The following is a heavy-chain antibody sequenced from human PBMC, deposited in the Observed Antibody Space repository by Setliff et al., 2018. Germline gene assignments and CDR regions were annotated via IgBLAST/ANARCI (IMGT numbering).Heavy chain of an antibody. CDR1: GGSISSSSYY. J-gene: IGHJ4*02. D-gene: IGHD2-15*01. V-gene: IGHV4-39*07. CDR2: IYYSGST. CDR3: ARDGGGYCSGGSCYSGLWVN. Sequence: SETLSLTCTVSGGSISSSSYYWGWIRQPPGKGLEWIGSIYYSGSTYYNPSLKSRVTISVDTSENQFSLKLSSVTAADTAVYYCARDGGGYCSGGSCYSGLWVNWGQGTLVTVSS.